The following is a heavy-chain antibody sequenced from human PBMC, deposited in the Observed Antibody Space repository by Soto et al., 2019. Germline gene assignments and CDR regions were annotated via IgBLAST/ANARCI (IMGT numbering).Heavy chain of an antibody. CDR1: GGTFSSYA. Sequence: QVQLVQSGAEVKKPGSSVKVSCKASGGTFSSYAISWVRQAPGQGLEWMGGIIPIFGTANYAQKFQGRVTITADESTSTAYMELSSLRSEDTAVYYCARYCTNGVCYGTYYYYGMDVWGQGTTVTVSS. V-gene: IGHV1-69*01. D-gene: IGHD2-8*01. CDR3: ARYCTNGVCYGTYYYYGMDV. CDR2: IIPIFGTA. J-gene: IGHJ6*02.